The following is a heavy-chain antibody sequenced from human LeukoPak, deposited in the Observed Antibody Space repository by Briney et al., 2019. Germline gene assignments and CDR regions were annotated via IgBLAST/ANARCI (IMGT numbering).Heavy chain of an antibody. V-gene: IGHV5-51*01. J-gene: IGHJ4*02. CDR1: GYTFTTYW. D-gene: IGHD6-19*01. Sequence: GESLKISCKGSGYTFTTYWIGWVRQMPGKGLERMGIIYPGDSDTRYSPSFQGQVTISADKSISTAYLQWSSLKASDTAIYYCARQPIYSSVRKYFDSWGQGTLVTVSS. CDR2: IYPGDSDT. CDR3: ARQPIYSSVRKYFDS.